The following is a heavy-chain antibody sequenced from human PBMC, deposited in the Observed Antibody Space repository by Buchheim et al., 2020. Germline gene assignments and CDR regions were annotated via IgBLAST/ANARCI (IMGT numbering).Heavy chain of an antibody. Sequence: EERLVESGGGLGQPGGSLRLSCAASGFTFSSDWMHWVRQAPGKGLVWVSRINPDGSGTTYADSVKGRFTISRDNGRNTLYLQMNSLRGEDTAIYYCTRSANFFRGMDVWGQGTT. J-gene: IGHJ6*02. CDR2: INPDGSGT. CDR1: GFTFSSDW. V-gene: IGHV3-74*01. CDR3: TRSANFFRGMDV. D-gene: IGHD2-15*01.